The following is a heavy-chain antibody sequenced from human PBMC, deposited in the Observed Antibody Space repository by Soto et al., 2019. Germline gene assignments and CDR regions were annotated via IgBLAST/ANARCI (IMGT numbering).Heavy chain of an antibody. CDR3: ARTRKVTTGFWFDP. CDR2: IYHSGST. J-gene: IGHJ5*02. D-gene: IGHD4-17*01. CDR1: GGSISSGGYS. Sequence: SETLSLTCAVSGGSISSGGYSWSWIRQPPGKGLEWIGYIYHSGSTYYNPSLKSRVTISVDRSKNQFSLKLSSVTAADTAVYYCARTRKVTTGFWFDPWGQGTLVTVSS. V-gene: IGHV4-30-2*01.